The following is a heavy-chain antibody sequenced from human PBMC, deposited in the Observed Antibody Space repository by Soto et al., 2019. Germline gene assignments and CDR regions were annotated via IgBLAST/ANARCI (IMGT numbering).Heavy chain of an antibody. J-gene: IGHJ4*02. V-gene: IGHV3-23*01. CDR2: ISGSGGST. Sequence: EVQLLESGGGLVQPGGSLRLSCAASGFTFSNYAVTWVRQAPGKGLEWVSTISGSGGSTYYAASVKGRFTISRDNSKNTLYLQMNSLRAEDTAVYYCAKDQGSSWYEIDYWSQGTLVTVSS. D-gene: IGHD6-13*01. CDR3: AKDQGSSWYEIDY. CDR1: GFTFSNYA.